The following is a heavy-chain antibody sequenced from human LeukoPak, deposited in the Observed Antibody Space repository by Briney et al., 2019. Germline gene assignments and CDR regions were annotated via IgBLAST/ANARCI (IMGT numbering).Heavy chain of an antibody. CDR2: IIPIFGTA. Sequence: GASVKVSCKASGGTFSSYAISWVRQAPGQGLEWMGGIIPIFGTANYAQTFQGRVTITADESTSTAYMELSSLRSEDTAVYYCAGAPSETIDYWGQGTLVTVSS. D-gene: IGHD2-2*01. V-gene: IGHV1-69*13. CDR1: GGTFSSYA. J-gene: IGHJ4*02. CDR3: AGAPSETIDY.